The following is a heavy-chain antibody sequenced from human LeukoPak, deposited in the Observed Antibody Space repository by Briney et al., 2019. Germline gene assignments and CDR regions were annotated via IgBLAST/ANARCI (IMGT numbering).Heavy chain of an antibody. CDR3: ARDRMYYFDC. Sequence: GGSLRLSCAVSGFTVSSNYMGWVRQAPGKGLEWVSVIYSGGYTSYADAVEGRFTISRDKSKNTLYLQMNSLRAEDTAMYYCARDRMYYFDCWGQGTLVTVSS. CDR1: GFTVSSNY. J-gene: IGHJ4*02. V-gene: IGHV3-66*01. CDR2: IYSGGYT.